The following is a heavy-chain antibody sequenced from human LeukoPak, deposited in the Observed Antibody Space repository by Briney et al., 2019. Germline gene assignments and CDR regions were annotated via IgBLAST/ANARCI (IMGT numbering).Heavy chain of an antibody. D-gene: IGHD5-18*01. Sequence: GGSLRLSCAASGFTFSSYAMSWVRQAPGKGLEWVSAIRGSGGSTYYADSVKGRFTISRDNSKNTLYLQMNSLRAEDTAVYYCAKDHGGYSYGSFDYWGQGTLVTVSS. CDR3: AKDHGGYSYGSFDY. CDR1: GFTFSSYA. J-gene: IGHJ4*02. CDR2: IRGSGGST. V-gene: IGHV3-23*01.